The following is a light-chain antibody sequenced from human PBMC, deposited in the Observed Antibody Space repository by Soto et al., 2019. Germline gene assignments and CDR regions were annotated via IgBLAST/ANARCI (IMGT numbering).Light chain of an antibody. CDR3: SSYTTSSTHWV. J-gene: IGLJ3*02. Sequence: QSVLTQPASVSGSPGQSITISCTGTSSDVGGYNYVSWYQQHSGKAPKLMIYEVTNRPSGVSNRFSGSKSGNTASLTIPGVQAEDEADYDCSSYTTSSTHWVFGGGTKLTVL. CDR2: EVT. CDR1: SSDVGGYNY. V-gene: IGLV2-14*01.